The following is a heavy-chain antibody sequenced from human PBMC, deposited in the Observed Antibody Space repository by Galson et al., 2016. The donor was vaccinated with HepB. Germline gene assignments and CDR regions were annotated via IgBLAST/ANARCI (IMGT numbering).Heavy chain of an antibody. CDR3: ARAGSVVVPGALIYGMDV. CDR2: ISSGDNII. J-gene: IGHJ6*02. D-gene: IGHD2-15*01. Sequence: SLRLSCAASGFSFSSFSMNWVRQAPGKGLEWVSYISSGDNIIYYADSVKGRFTISRDIATDTLFLQMTSLRDDDTGVYYCARAGSVVVPGALIYGMDVWGHGTTVIVSS. V-gene: IGHV3-48*02. CDR1: GFSFSSFS.